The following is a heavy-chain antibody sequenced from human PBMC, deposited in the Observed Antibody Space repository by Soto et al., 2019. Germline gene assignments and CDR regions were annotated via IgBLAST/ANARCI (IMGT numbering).Heavy chain of an antibody. D-gene: IGHD5-12*01. J-gene: IGHJ6*03. CDR1: GDSFNDYY. CDR3: ARESGGATATLDYYYFYMDV. Sequence: VQLVQSGAEVKKPGASVKVSCKTSGDSFNDYYIHWVRQAPGQGLEWMGWINPHGGVTKYAQKFQGRVTVTRDTSIRTVYMELSSLRSDDTAVYYCARESGGATATLDYYYFYMDVWGKGTTVTVSS. V-gene: IGHV1-2*02. CDR2: INPHGGVT.